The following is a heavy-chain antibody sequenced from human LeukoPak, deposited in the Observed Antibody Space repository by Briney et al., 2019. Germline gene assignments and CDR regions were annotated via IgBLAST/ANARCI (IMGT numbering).Heavy chain of an antibody. CDR2: INSDGSST. CDR1: GFTFSSYW. D-gene: IGHD3-22*01. Sequence: PGGSLRLSCAASGFTFSSYWMHWVRQAPGKGLVWVSRINSDGSSTSYADSVKGRFTISRDNAKNTLYLQMNSLRAEDTGVYYCARGYYYDSSGYFAGVCWGQGTLITVSS. V-gene: IGHV3-74*01. J-gene: IGHJ4*02. CDR3: ARGYYYDSSGYFAGVC.